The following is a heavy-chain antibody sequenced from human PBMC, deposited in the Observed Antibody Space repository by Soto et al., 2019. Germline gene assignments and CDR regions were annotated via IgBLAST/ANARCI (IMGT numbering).Heavy chain of an antibody. CDR3: AKIHRGTKAVFGI. Sequence: SETLSLTCAVYGGHFSGYSWRWIRQPPGKGLEWIGEINHSGSTNYNPSLKSRVTISIDTSKNQFSLKLSSVTAADTAVSYCAKIHRGTKAVFGICGKGTMIT. V-gene: IGHV4-34*01. CDR1: GGHFSGYS. D-gene: IGHD3-16*01. J-gene: IGHJ3*02. CDR2: INHSGST.